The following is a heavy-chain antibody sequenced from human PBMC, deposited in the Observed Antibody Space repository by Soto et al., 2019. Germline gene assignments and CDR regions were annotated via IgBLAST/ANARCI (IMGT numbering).Heavy chain of an antibody. CDR2: INPNSSGT. D-gene: IGHD1-1*01. CDR1: GYSLRGNY. V-gene: IGHV1-2*02. J-gene: IGHJ6*04. Sequence: ASVKVSCKASGYSLRGNYIHWVRQTPGQGLEWMGWINPNSSGTVYAQKFQGRVTMTRDTSLTTVYMQLNRLTSDDSAVYYCARDRIGKGPDNNVMDVGGKGPRAPVP. CDR3: ARDRIGKGPDNNVMDV.